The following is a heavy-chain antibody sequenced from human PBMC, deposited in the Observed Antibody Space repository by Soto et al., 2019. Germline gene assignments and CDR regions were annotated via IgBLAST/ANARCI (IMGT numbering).Heavy chain of an antibody. Sequence: GASVKVSCKASGYTFTSYGISWVRQAPGQGLEWMGWISAYNGNTNYAQKLQGRVTMTTDTSTSTAYMELRSLRSDDTAVYYCARVQGYDFWSGHYDWFDPWGQGTLVTVSS. V-gene: IGHV1-18*01. CDR2: ISAYNGNT. CDR3: ARVQGYDFWSGHYDWFDP. J-gene: IGHJ5*02. CDR1: GYTFTSYG. D-gene: IGHD3-3*01.